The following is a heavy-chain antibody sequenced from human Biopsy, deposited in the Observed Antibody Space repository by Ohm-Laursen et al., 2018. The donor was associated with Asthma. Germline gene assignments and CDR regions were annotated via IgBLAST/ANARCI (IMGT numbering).Heavy chain of an antibody. Sequence: SLRLSCAASGLTFRNYGMHWVRQAPGKELEWVALISFDGSTKYFADSVKGRFTISRDNSKNTLYLQMNSLRAEDTAVYYCARAISSSWWAVEYWSQGTLVIVSS. V-gene: IGHV3-30*03. J-gene: IGHJ4*02. D-gene: IGHD6-6*01. CDR2: ISFDGSTK. CDR3: ARAISSSWWAVEY. CDR1: GLTFRNYG.